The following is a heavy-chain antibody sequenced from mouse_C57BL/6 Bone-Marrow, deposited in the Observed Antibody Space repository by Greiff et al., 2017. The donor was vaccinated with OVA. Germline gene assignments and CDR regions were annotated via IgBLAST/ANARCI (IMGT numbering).Heavy chain of an antibody. D-gene: IGHD1-1*01. CDR1: GYAFTNYL. V-gene: IGHV1-54*01. Sequence: VQLQQSGAELVRPGTSVKVSCKASGYAFTNYLIEWVKQRPGQGLEWIGVINPGSGGTNYNEKFKGKATLTADKSSSTAYMQLSSLTSEDSAVYFCARRDTTVATGYFDVWGTGTTVTVSS. CDR2: INPGSGGT. J-gene: IGHJ1*03. CDR3: ARRDTTVATGYFDV.